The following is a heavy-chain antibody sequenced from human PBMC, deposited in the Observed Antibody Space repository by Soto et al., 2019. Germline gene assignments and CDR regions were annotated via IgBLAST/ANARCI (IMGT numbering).Heavy chain of an antibody. Sequence: GGSLRLSCTASGFIFDRYSMNWVRQAPGKGLEWVSSISGSSSHIYFADSLKGRFNISRDNAKNSLYLQMDSLRADDTAVYYCARLTATGAFDFWGQGTLVTVSS. CDR1: GFIFDRYS. J-gene: IGHJ4*02. V-gene: IGHV3-21*01. CDR3: ARLTATGAFDF. D-gene: IGHD7-27*01. CDR2: ISGSSSHI.